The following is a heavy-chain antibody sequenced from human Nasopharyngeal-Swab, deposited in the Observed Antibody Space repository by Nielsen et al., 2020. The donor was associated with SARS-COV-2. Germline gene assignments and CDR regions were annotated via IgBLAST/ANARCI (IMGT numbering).Heavy chain of an antibody. CDR3: ASLSSHSIAAGHYYYYMDV. Sequence: ASVKVSCKASGYTFTSYDINWVRQATGQGLEWMGWMNPNSGNTGYAQKFQGRVTMTRNTSISTAYMELSSLRSEDTAVYYCASLSSHSIAAGHYYYYMDVWGKGTTVTVSS. CDR2: MNPNSGNT. CDR1: GYTFTSYD. D-gene: IGHD6-13*01. V-gene: IGHV1-8*01. J-gene: IGHJ6*03.